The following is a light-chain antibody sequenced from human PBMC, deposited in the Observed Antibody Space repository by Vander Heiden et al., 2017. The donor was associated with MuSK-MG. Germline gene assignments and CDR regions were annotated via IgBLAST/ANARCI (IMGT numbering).Light chain of an antibody. CDR2: VAS. CDR1: QNINSF. CDR3: QQSVSAPLT. J-gene: IGKJ4*01. V-gene: IGKV1-39*01. Sequence: DIQMTQSPSSLSASVGERVTITCRASQNINSFLHWYQQRPGKVPKLLIYVASNLQSGVPSRFSGSGSGTDFTLTITGLQNEDFSTYYCQQSVSAPLTFGGGTKVDIK.